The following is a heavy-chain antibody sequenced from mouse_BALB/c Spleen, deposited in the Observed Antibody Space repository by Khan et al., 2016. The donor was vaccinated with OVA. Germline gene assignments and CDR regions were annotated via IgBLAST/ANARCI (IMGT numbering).Heavy chain of an antibody. CDR3: ARSNYYGYYFDY. J-gene: IGHJ2*01. CDR2: ISYSDFT. Sequence: EVQLVESGPGLVKPSQSLSLTCTVTGYSITSGYAWNWIRQFPGNKLEWMGYISYSDFTNYNPSLKSRISITRDTSKNQFFLQLSSVTTEDTATYYGARSNYYGYYFDYWGQGATLTVAS. V-gene: IGHV3-2*02. CDR1: GYSITSGYA. D-gene: IGHD1-1*01.